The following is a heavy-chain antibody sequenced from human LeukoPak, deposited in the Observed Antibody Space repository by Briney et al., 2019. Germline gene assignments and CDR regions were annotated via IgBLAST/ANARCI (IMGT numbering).Heavy chain of an antibody. CDR2: ISYDGTKK. Sequence: GGSLRLSCVVSGFTFSNYGMHWVRQAPGKGLEWVAIISYDGTKKYYAGSVKGRFTISRDNSNTSLFLQMNTLRPEDTAVYFCVKGRRYDILAGWGQGTLVTVYS. V-gene: IGHV3-30*19. CDR1: GFTFSNYG. J-gene: IGHJ4*02. D-gene: IGHD3-9*01. CDR3: VKGRRYDILAG.